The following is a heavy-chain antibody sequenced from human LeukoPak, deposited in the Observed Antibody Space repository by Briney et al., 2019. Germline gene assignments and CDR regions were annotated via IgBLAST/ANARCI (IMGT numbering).Heavy chain of an antibody. V-gene: IGHV4-59*01. CDR1: GGSISSYY. D-gene: IGHD1-26*01. Sequence: PSETLSLTCTVSGGSISSYYWTWIRQPPGKGLEWIGYIYYSGSTNYNPSLKSRVTISVDTSKNQFSLKLSSVTAADTAVYYCARGGVGATSAFDIWGQGTMVTVSS. J-gene: IGHJ3*02. CDR3: ARGGVGATSAFDI. CDR2: IYYSGST.